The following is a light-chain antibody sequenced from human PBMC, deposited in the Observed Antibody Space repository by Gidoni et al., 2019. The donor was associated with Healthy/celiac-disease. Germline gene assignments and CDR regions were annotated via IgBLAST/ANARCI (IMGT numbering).Light chain of an antibody. Sequence: SYELTQPPSVSVSPGQTASITCSGDQLGDKYACWYQQKPGQSPVLVIHQDSKRPSGIPERFSGSNSGNTATLTISGTQAMDEADYYCQAWDSSTHYVFGTGTKVTVL. CDR2: QDS. CDR3: QAWDSSTHYV. V-gene: IGLV3-1*01. J-gene: IGLJ1*01. CDR1: QLGDKY.